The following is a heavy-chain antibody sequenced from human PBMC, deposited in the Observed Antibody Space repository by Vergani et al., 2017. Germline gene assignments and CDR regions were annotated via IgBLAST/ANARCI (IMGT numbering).Heavy chain of an antibody. J-gene: IGHJ5*02. CDR3: ATGEPTYYYDSSGSSNWFDP. D-gene: IGHD3-22*01. CDR2: ISGSGGST. V-gene: IGHV3-23*01. Sequence: EVQLLESGGGLVQPGGSLRLSCAASGFTFSSYAMSWVRQAPEKGLEWVSTISGSGGSTYYADSVKGRFTISRDNFKNTLYLQMNSLRAEDTAVYYCATGEPTYYYDSSGSSNWFDPWGQGTLVTVS. CDR1: GFTFSSYA.